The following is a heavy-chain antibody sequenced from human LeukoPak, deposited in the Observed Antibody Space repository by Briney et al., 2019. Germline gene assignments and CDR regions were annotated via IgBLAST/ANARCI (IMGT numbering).Heavy chain of an antibody. J-gene: IGHJ3*02. D-gene: IGHD3-16*01. CDR1: RFTFSSYG. CDR3: AKDGGNWAFDI. CDR2: TLYDGGNK. Sequence: GGSLRLSCSASRFTFSSYGMHWVRQAPGKGREGVAFTLYDGGNKYYVDSVKGRFTISRDNSKNTLYLQMNSLRAEDTAVYYCAKDGGNWAFDIWGRGTMVTVSS. V-gene: IGHV3-30*02.